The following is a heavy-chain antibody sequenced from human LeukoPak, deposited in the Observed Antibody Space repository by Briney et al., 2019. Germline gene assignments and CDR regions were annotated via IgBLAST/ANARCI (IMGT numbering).Heavy chain of an antibody. CDR3: AEHRVALAGSYFDY. D-gene: IGHD6-19*01. CDR1: GGSISSYY. J-gene: IGHJ4*02. CDR2: THYSGST. Sequence: SETLSLTCTVSGGSISSYYWGWIRQPPGKGLEWIGYTHYSGSTKYNPSLKSRVTMSVDTSKNQFSLQLTSVTAADTAVYYCAEHRVALAGSYFDYWGQGTLVTVSS. V-gene: IGHV4-59*08.